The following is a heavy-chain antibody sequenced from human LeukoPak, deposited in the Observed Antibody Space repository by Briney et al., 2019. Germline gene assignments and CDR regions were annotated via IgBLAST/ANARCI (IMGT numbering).Heavy chain of an antibody. CDR2: INPNSGDT. J-gene: IGHJ5*02. CDR3: AREGSQDYSNYFNWFDP. Sequence: ASVKVSCKASGYTFTAYYIHWVRQAPGQGLEWMGRINPNSGDTNYAQKFQGRVTMTRDTPISTAYMELSRLRSDDTAVYYCAREGSQDYSNYFNWFDPWGQGTLVTVSS. V-gene: IGHV1-2*06. CDR1: GYTFTAYY. D-gene: IGHD4-11*01.